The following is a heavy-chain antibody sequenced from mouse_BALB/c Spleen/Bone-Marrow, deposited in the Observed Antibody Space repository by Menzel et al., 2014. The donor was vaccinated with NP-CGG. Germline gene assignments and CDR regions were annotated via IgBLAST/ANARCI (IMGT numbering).Heavy chain of an antibody. J-gene: IGHJ3*01. V-gene: IGHV1-7*01. D-gene: IGHD2-4*01. CDR1: GYTFTSYW. CDR3: ARDDYAY. Sequence: QVQLKQSGAELAKPGASVKMSCKASGYTFTSYWMHWVKQRPGQGLEWIRYIYPSTGYTEYNQKFKDKVTLTADKSSSTAYMQLSSLTSEDSAVYYCARDDYAYWGQGTLVTVSA. CDR2: IYPSTGYT.